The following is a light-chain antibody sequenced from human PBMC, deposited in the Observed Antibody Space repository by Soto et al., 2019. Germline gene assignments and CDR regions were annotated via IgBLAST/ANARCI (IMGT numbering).Light chain of an antibody. J-gene: IGLJ3*02. CDR1: TGAVTSGHY. Sequence: QAVVTQEPSLTVSPGGTVTLTCGSSTGAVTSGHYPYWFQQKPGQAPTTLIYDTNNKQSWTPARFSGSLLGGKAALTLSGAQPEDEADYYCLLSYSSARSWVFGGGTKLTVL. V-gene: IGLV7-46*01. CDR2: DTN. CDR3: LLSYSSARSWV.